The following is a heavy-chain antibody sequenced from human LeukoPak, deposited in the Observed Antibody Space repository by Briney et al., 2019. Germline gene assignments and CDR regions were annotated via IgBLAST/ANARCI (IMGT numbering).Heavy chain of an antibody. D-gene: IGHD1-7*01. Sequence: PGGSLRLSCAASGFTFSNYSMNWVRQAPGKGLEWVSSISSSSYIYYADSVKGRFTISRDNAKNSLYLQMNSLRAEDTAVYYCARGWYNWNYGDAFDIWGQGTMVTVSS. CDR3: ARGWYNWNYGDAFDI. J-gene: IGHJ3*02. CDR2: ISSSSYI. V-gene: IGHV3-21*01. CDR1: GFTFSNYS.